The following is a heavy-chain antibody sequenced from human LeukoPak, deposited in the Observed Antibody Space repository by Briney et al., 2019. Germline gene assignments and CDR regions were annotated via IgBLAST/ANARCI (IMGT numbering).Heavy chain of an antibody. V-gene: IGHV3-7*01. CDR3: ARERLNHWGSGSFADY. D-gene: IGHD3-10*01. Sequence: GGSLRLSCAASGFTFSSYWMSWVRQAPGKGLEWVANIKQDGSEKYYVDSVKGRFTISRDNAKNSLYLQMNSLRAEDTAVYYCARERLNHWGSGSFADYWGQGTLVTVSS. CDR2: IKQDGSEK. J-gene: IGHJ4*02. CDR1: GFTFSSYW.